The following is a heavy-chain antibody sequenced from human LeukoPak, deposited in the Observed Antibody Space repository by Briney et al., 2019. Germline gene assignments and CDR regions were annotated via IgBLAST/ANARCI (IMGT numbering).Heavy chain of an antibody. J-gene: IGHJ4*02. CDR3: ANSPKALGYCSSTSCYG. CDR1: GFPFSTPFNINA. Sequence: PGGSLRLSCAAFGFPFSTPFNINAMTWVRQAPGKGLEWVATMNHVGTIIHYADSVKGRFTISRDNAKNSLYLQMNSLRAEDTAVYYCANSPKALGYCSSTSCYGWGQGTLVTVSP. V-gene: IGHV3-21*01. D-gene: IGHD2-2*01. CDR2: MNHVGTII.